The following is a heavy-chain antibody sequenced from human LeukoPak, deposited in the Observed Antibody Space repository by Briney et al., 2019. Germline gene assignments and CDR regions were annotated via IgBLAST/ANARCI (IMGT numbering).Heavy chain of an antibody. Sequence: SETLSLTCTVSGGSISSSSYYWGWIRQPPGKGLEWIGETNHSGSTNYNPSLKSRVTISVDTSKNQFSLKLSSVTAADTTVYYCARQPGYYFVGRFDYWGQGTLVTVSS. J-gene: IGHJ4*02. CDR1: GGSISSSSYY. D-gene: IGHD2-15*01. CDR2: TNHSGST. V-gene: IGHV4-39*01. CDR3: ARQPGYYFVGRFDY.